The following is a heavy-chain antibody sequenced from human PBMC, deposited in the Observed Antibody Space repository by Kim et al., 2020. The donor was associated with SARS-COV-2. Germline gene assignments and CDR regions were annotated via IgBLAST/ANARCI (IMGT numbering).Heavy chain of an antibody. CDR2: ISYSGSDT. V-gene: IGHV3-48*03. Sequence: GGSLRLSCAASGFVFSSYEMNWVRQAPGKGLEWVSYISYSGSDTQYADSVKGRFIISRDNAKSSLFLHMNSLRAEDTAVYYCARWYCSAPACSGHYHYG. J-gene: IGHJ6*01. CDR1: GFVFSSYE. D-gene: IGHD2-15*01. CDR3: ARWYCSAPACSGHYHYG.